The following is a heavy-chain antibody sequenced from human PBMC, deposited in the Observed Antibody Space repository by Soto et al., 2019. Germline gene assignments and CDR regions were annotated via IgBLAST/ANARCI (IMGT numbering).Heavy chain of an antibody. CDR1: GGTFSSYA. J-gene: IGHJ4*02. CDR3: GGGGGAGGLGRKASFDY. D-gene: IGHD7-27*01. Sequence: QVQLVQSGAEVKKPGSSVKVSCKASGGTFSSYAISWVRQAPGQGLEWMGGIIPIFGTANYAQKFQGRVTNTGEKSTSTGYKGLGSLGSEEPAGYYWGGGGGAGGLGRKASFDYWGQGTLVTVSS. CDR2: IIPIFGTA. V-gene: IGHV1-69*06.